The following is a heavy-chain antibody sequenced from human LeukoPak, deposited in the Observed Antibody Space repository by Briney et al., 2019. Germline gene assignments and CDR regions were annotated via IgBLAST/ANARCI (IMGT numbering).Heavy chain of an antibody. V-gene: IGHV1-69*01. CDR2: IIPIFGTA. D-gene: IGHD5-24*01. J-gene: IGHJ4*02. Sequence: SSVKVSCKASGGTFSSYAISWVRQAPGQGLEWMGGIIPIFGTANYAQKFQGRVTITADESTSTAYMELSSLRSEDTAVYYCARNGHASGGMATILPFDYWGQGTLVTVSS. CDR3: ARNGHASGGMATILPFDY. CDR1: GGTFSSYA.